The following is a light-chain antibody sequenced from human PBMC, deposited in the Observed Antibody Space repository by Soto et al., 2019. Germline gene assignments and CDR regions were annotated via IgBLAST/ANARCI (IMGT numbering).Light chain of an antibody. CDR1: QSVSSTY. CDR2: GAS. CDR3: QQYGSSVLT. V-gene: IGKV3-20*01. Sequence: EIVLTQSPGTLSFSPGERATLSCRASQSVSSTYLAWYQQKPGQAPRLLIYGASSRANGLPHRFSGGGFGTAFTLTISRLETKDFAVYYCQQYGSSVLTFGGGTKVEIK. J-gene: IGKJ4*01.